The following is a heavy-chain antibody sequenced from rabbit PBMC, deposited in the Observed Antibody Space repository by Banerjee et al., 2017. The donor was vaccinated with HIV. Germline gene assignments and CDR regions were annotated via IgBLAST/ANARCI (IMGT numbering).Heavy chain of an antibody. CDR1: EFSFSSSDY. CDR3: ARDLTGVIGWNFGW. Sequence: QSLEESGGDLVKPGASLTLTCTASEFSFSSSDYMCWVRQAPGKGLEWISCIAGSNTGFTYSATWAKGRFTISKTSSTTVTLQMTSLTAADTATYFCARDLTGVIGWNFGWWGQGTLVTV. CDR2: IAGSNTGFT. J-gene: IGHJ3*01. V-gene: IGHV1S40*01. D-gene: IGHD4-1*01.